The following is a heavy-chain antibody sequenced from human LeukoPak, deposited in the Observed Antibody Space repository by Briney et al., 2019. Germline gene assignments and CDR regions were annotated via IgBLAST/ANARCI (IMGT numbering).Heavy chain of an antibody. CDR1: GGSISSGGYY. J-gene: IGHJ3*02. CDR3: AKVMDGDYARAAAFDI. V-gene: IGHV3-23*01. D-gene: IGHD4-17*01. CDR2: ISGSGGST. Sequence: ETLSLTCTVSGGSISSGGYYWSWVRQAPGKGLEWVSAISGSGGSTYYADSVKGRFTISRDNSKNTLYLQMNSLRAEDTAVYYCAKVMDGDYARAAAFDIWGQGTMVTVSS.